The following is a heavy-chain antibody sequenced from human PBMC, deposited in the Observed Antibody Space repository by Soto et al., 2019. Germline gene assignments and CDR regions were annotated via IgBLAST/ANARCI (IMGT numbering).Heavy chain of an antibody. D-gene: IGHD2-21*01. Sequence: ASVKVSCKASGYTFTSYAMHWVRQAPGQRLEWMGWINAGNGNTKYSQKFQGRVTITRDTSASTAYMELSSLRSEDTAVYYCARELYSLWYFDLWGRGTLVTVSS. CDR1: GYTFTSYA. CDR3: ARELYSLWYFDL. CDR2: INAGNGNT. V-gene: IGHV1-3*01. J-gene: IGHJ2*01.